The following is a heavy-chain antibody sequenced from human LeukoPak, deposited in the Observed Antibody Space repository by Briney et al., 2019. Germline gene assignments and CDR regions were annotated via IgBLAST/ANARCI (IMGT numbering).Heavy chain of an antibody. CDR3: AREYSSSWYPRAASFDP. CDR2: INPNSGGT. Sequence: ASVKVSCKASGYTFTGYYMHWVRQAPGQGLEWMGWINPNSGGTNYAQKFRGWVTMTRDTSISTAYMELSRLRSDDTAVYYCAREYSSSWYPRAASFDPWGQGTLVTVSS. D-gene: IGHD6-13*01. CDR1: GYTFTGYY. V-gene: IGHV1-2*04. J-gene: IGHJ5*02.